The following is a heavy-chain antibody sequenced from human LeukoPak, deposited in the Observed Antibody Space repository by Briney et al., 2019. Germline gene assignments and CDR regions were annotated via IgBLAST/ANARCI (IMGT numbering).Heavy chain of an antibody. J-gene: IGHJ4*02. D-gene: IGHD3-16*01. CDR1: GFTFSSYA. CDR2: ISGSGGST. Sequence: PGGSLRLSCAASGFTFSSYAMSWVRQAPGKGLEWVSAISGSGGSTYYADSVKGRFTISRDNAKNSLYLQMNSLRAEDTAVYYCTSSPVMETKDYWGQGTLVTVSS. V-gene: IGHV3-23*01. CDR3: TSSPVMETKDY.